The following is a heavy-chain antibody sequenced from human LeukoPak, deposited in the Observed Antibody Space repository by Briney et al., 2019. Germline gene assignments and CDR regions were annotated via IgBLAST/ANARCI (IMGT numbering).Heavy chain of an antibody. J-gene: IGHJ4*02. CDR2: ISAYNGNT. Sequence: ASVKVSCKASGYTFTTYAMHWVRQAPGQGLEWMGWISAYNGNTNYAQKLQGRVTMTTDTSTSTAYMELRSLRSDDTAVYYCARADYYGSGSPIPIDYWGQGTLVTVSS. V-gene: IGHV1-18*01. CDR3: ARADYYGSGSPIPIDY. D-gene: IGHD3-10*01. CDR1: GYTFTTYA.